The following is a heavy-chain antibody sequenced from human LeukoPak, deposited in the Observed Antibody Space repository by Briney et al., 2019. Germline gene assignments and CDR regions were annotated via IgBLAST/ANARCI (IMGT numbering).Heavy chain of an antibody. D-gene: IGHD4-17*01. CDR2: IYSGGST. J-gene: IGHJ4*02. V-gene: IGHV3-53*01. CDR3: ASTFYGDSPPY. CDR1: GFTVSSNY. Sequence: GGSLRLSCAASGFTVSSNYMNWVRQAPGKGLEWVSVIYSGGSTYYPDSVKGRFTISRDNSKNTLYLQMNSLRAEDTAVYYCASTFYGDSPPYWGQGTLVTVSS.